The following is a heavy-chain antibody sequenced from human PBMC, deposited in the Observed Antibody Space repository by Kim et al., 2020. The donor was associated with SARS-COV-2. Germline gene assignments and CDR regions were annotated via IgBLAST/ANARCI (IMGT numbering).Heavy chain of an antibody. J-gene: IGHJ6*02. V-gene: IGHV3-9*01. D-gene: IGHD6-13*01. Sequence: GGSLRLSCAASGFIFGDYAMHWVRHAPGKGLEWVSGISWNSGSMGYADSVKGRFTISRDNAKNSLYLRMHSLRTEDTALYYCAKEMGASSKYYYYGMDVWGQGTKVTVSS. CDR3: AKEMGASSKYYYYGMDV. CDR1: GFIFGDYA. CDR2: ISWNSGSM.